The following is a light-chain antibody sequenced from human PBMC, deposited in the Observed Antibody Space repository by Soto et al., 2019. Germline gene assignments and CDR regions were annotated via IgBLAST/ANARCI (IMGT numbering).Light chain of an antibody. V-gene: IGKV1-6*01. CDR3: LQDHEHLT. J-gene: IGKJ4*01. CDR1: QSISND. CDR2: GAS. Sequence: IPLTQSPSSLSASLGDRVTITCRASQSISNDLGWYQQKPGKATKLLIYGASTLQSGVPSRFSGSGSGTDFTLTISSLQPEDSASYYCLQDHEHLTFGGGTKVDIK.